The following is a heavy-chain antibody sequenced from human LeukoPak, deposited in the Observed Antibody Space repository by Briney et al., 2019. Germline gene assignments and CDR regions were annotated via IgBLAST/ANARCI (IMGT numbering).Heavy chain of an antibody. J-gene: IGHJ2*01. CDR1: GFTFSSYD. CDR2: IGTAGDP. Sequence: SGGYLRFSCAASGFTFSSYDMHWVRHATGKGLEWVSAIGTAGDPYYPGSVKGRFTISRENAKNSLYLQMNSLRVGDTAVYYCARGGGTVPRYWYFDLWGRGTLVTVSS. D-gene: IGHD4-17*01. CDR3: ARGGGTVPRYWYFDL. V-gene: IGHV3-13*05.